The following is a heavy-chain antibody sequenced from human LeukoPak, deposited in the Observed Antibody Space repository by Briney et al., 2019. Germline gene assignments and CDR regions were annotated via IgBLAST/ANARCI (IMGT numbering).Heavy chain of an antibody. D-gene: IGHD3-10*01. V-gene: IGHV4-39*07. CDR3: ARSPHIWFAERGWFDP. J-gene: IGHJ5*02. CDR1: GASISGSGYY. Sequence: SETLSLTCAVSGASISGSGYYWVWIRQPPGKGLEWIGSIYYSGSTSYNPSLKSRVTMTVDTSKSQFSLKLSPVTAADTALYFCARSPHIWFAERGWFDPWGQGTLVTVSS. CDR2: IYYSGST.